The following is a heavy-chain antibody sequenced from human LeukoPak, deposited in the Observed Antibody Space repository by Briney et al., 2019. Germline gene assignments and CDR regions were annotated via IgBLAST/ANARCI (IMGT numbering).Heavy chain of an antibody. CDR3: AKESSGWYPTTDS. J-gene: IGHJ4*02. D-gene: IGHD6-19*01. V-gene: IGHV3-53*01. CDR2: IYSGGST. Sequence: PGGSLRLSCAASGFTVSSNYMSWVRQAPGKGLEWVSVIYSGGSTSYADSVKGRFTISRDNSKNTLYLQMNSLRAEDTAVYYCAKESSGWYPTTDSWGQGALVTVSS. CDR1: GFTVSSNY.